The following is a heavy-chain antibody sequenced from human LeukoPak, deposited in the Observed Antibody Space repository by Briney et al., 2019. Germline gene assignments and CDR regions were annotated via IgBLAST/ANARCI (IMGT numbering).Heavy chain of an antibody. CDR2: ISSTVSTT. Sequence: GGSLRLSCAASGFTFNNYYMSWIRQAPGKGLEWISYISSTVSTTYYADSVKGRFTISRDNAKNSLYLQMNSLRAEDTAVYYCAREGGYYHLDYWGQGTLVTVSS. CDR3: AREGGYYHLDY. V-gene: IGHV3-11*01. D-gene: IGHD3-22*01. J-gene: IGHJ4*02. CDR1: GFTFNNYY.